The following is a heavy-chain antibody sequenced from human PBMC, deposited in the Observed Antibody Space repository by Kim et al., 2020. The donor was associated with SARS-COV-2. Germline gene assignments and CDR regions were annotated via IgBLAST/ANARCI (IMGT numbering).Heavy chain of an antibody. Sequence: ASVNVSCKASGYTFTGYYMHWVRQAPGQGLEWMGWINPNSGGTNYAQKFQGRVTMTRDTSISTAYMELSRLRSDDTAVYYCARDGGSGGKGSFDYWGQGTLVTVSS. CDR3: ARDGGSGGKGSFDY. D-gene: IGHD6-19*01. CDR2: INPNSGGT. CDR1: GYTFTGYY. V-gene: IGHV1-2*02. J-gene: IGHJ4*02.